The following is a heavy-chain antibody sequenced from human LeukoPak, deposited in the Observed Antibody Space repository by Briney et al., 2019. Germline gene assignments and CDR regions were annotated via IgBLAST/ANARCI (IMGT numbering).Heavy chain of an antibody. Sequence: GGSLRLSCVASGFSFSGYSMNWVRQAPGKGLDWVSYISSGSRTIFYGDSVKGRFTISRENDKNSLYLQMNSLRAEDTAVYYCVRESIRGTRDFDYWGHGTLVTVSS. V-gene: IGHV3-48*04. CDR3: VRESIRGTRDFDY. CDR2: ISSGSRTI. CDR1: GFSFSGYS. D-gene: IGHD3-10*01. J-gene: IGHJ4*01.